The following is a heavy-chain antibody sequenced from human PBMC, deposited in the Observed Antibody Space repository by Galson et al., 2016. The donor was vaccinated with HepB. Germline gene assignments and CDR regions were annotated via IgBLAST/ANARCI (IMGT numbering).Heavy chain of an antibody. Sequence: CAISGDSVSSNSAAWSWIRQSPSRGLEWLGRTYYRSNWYNDYAVSVKSRIILNSDTSKNQFSLHLFSVTPEDTAVYYCARDRTPQPGTLDYWGQGILVTVSS. D-gene: IGHD1-14*01. CDR2: TYYRSNWYN. V-gene: IGHV6-1*01. J-gene: IGHJ4*02. CDR1: GDSVSSNSAA. CDR3: ARDRTPQPGTLDY.